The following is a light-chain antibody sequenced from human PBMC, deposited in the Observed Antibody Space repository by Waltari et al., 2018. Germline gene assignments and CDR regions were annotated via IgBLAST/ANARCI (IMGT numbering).Light chain of an antibody. CDR3: LSYDSSLSAVL. CDR1: SHNIGGYF. V-gene: IGLV1-40*01. J-gene: IGLJ2*01. CDR2: EDN. Sequence: QSVLTQPPSVSGAPGQRVTIACTGRSHNIGGYFVTWYQQLPGTTPKLLIYEDNKRPSGVSDRFSGSKSGTSASLTITGPQTEDEADYYCLSYDSSLSAVLFGGGTRLTVL.